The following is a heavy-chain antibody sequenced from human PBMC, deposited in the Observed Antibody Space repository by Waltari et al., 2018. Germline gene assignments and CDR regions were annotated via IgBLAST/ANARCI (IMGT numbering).Heavy chain of an antibody. J-gene: IGHJ3*02. CDR3: VRHAEGGPSTFDI. V-gene: IGHV5-51*01. CDR2: ISPVDSDV. CDR1: GYKFTNYW. Sequence: EVQLVQSGVEVHKPGESLKISCKASGYKFTNYWIGWVRQKPGKGLEWMGVISPVDSDVRYSPSVRGKVTISVDKSIDTTYLQWRSLEASDSAMYYCVRHAEGGPSTFDIWGQGTEVFVSS. D-gene: IGHD2-15*01.